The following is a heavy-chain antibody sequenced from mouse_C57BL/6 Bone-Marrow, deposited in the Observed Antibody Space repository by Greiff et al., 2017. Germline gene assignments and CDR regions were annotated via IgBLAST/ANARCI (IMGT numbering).Heavy chain of an antibody. CDR1: GFTFSSYA. Sequence: DVQLVESGGGLVKPGGSLKLSCAASGFTFSSYAMSWVRQTPEKRLEWVATISDGGSYTCYPDNVKGRFTISRDNAKNNLYLQMSHLKSEDTAIYYCARDFHYYVSSPWFAYWGQGTLVTVSA. J-gene: IGHJ3*01. V-gene: IGHV5-4*01. CDR2: ISDGGSYT. CDR3: ARDFHYYVSSPWFAY. D-gene: IGHD1-1*01.